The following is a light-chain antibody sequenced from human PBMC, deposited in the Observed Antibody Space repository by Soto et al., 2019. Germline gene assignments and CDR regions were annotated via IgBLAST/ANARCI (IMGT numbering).Light chain of an antibody. CDR3: QQSFSTPRT. CDR1: QSISNW. J-gene: IGKJ1*01. CDR2: KAS. Sequence: DIQMTQSPSALSASVGDRVTITCRASQSISNWLAWYQHKPGQTPKLLIYKASNLESGVPSRFSGSGSGTDFTLTISSLQPEDFATYYCQQSFSTPRTFGQGTKVDIK. V-gene: IGKV1-5*03.